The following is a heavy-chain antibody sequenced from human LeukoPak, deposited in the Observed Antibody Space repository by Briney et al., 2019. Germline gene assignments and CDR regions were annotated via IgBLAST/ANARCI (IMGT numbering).Heavy chain of an antibody. CDR1: GGSISSYY. V-gene: IGHV4-59*01. CDR3: ARKRRGYCSSTSCYEEDDY. Sequence: SETLSLTCTASGGSISSYYWSWIRQPPGKGLEWIGYIYYSGSTNYNPSLKSRVTISVDTSKNQFSLKLSSVTAADTAVYYCARKRRGYCSSTSCYEEDDYWGQGTLVTVSS. D-gene: IGHD2-2*01. J-gene: IGHJ4*02. CDR2: IYYSGST.